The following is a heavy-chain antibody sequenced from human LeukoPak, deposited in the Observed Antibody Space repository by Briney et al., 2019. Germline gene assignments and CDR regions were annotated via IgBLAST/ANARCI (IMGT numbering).Heavy chain of an antibody. CDR1: GYTLTELS. Sequence: ASVKVSCKVSGYTLTELSMHWVRQAPGKGLEWMGGFDPEDGETIYAQKFQGRVTKTEDTSTDTAYMELSSLRSEDTAVYYCATEACSGGSCYHPYYYYGMDVWGQGTTVTVSS. J-gene: IGHJ6*02. V-gene: IGHV1-24*01. D-gene: IGHD2-15*01. CDR2: FDPEDGET. CDR3: ATEACSGGSCYHPYYYYGMDV.